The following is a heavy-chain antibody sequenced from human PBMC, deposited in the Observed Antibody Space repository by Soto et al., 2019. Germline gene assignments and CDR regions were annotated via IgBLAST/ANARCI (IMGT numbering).Heavy chain of an antibody. V-gene: IGHV1-46*01. CDR2: INPASGST. J-gene: IGHJ4*02. CDR1: GYTFTHYY. D-gene: IGHD6-13*01. Sequence: QVQLVQSGAEVKKPGASVKLSCRTSGYTFTHYYIHWVRQAPGQGLEWLAIINPASGSTNYAQDFQGRVTLTMETSTTTVSMELSGLRAEDTAIFSCARDLAAGDHWGQGTLVTVSS. CDR3: ARDLAAGDH.